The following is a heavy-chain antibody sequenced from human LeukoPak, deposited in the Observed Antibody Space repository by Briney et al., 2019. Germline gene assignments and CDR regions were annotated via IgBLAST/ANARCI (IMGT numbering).Heavy chain of an antibody. J-gene: IGHJ5*02. CDR1: GFTFSSYW. V-gene: IGHV3-7*01. Sequence: PGGSLRLSCAASGFTFSSYWMSWVRQVPGKGLEWVANIKQDGSEKYYVDSVKGRFTISRDNAENSLYLQMNSLRAEDTAVYYCAREEPTGYSYGGDNWFDPWGQGTLVTVSS. CDR2: IKQDGSEK. CDR3: AREEPTGYSYGGDNWFDP. D-gene: IGHD5-18*01.